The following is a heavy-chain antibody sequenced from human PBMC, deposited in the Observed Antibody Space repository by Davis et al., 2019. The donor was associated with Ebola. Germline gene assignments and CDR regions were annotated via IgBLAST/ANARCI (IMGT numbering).Heavy chain of an antibody. D-gene: IGHD5-12*01. CDR2: ITPNSGYT. CDR3: ARGQIGYSGRFRFDS. CDR1: GYTFTSYD. Sequence: ASVKVSCKASGYTFTSYDLSWVRQAAGQGLEWMGWITPNSGYTGSAQKFQGRVTMTRNTSINTAYMELSGLTSEDTALYFCARGQIGYSGRFRFDSWGQGTLVTVSS. V-gene: IGHV1-8*01. J-gene: IGHJ4*02.